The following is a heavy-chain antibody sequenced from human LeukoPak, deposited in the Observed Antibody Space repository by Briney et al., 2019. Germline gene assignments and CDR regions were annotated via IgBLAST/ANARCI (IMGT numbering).Heavy chain of an antibody. J-gene: IGHJ4*02. CDR2: IYYSGST. Sequence: SETLSLTCTVSGGSISSYYWSWIRQPPGKGLEWFGYIYYSGSTNYNPSLKSRVTISVDTPKNQFSLKLSSVTAADTAVYYCARGFKYYFDYWGQGTLVTVSS. CDR3: ARGFKYYFDY. V-gene: IGHV4-59*08. D-gene: IGHD3-3*01. CDR1: GGSISSYY.